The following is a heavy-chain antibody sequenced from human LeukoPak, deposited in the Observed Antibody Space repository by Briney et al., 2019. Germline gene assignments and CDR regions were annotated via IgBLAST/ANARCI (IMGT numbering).Heavy chain of an antibody. J-gene: IGHJ4*02. CDR2: MNPNSGNT. D-gene: IGHD3-22*01. Sequence: ASVKVSCKASGYTFTSYDINWVRQATGQGLEWMGWMNPNSGNTGYAQKFQGRVTMTRNTSISTVYMELSSLRSEDTAVYYCARADYYDSSGPPPFDYWGQGTLVTVSS. CDR3: ARADYYDSSGPPPFDY. V-gene: IGHV1-8*01. CDR1: GYTFTSYD.